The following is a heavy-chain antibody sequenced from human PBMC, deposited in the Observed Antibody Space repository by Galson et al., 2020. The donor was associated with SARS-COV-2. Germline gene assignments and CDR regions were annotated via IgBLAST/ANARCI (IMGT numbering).Heavy chain of an antibody. Sequence: SETLSLTCTVSGGSISSSSYYWGWLRQPPGKGLEWIGSINYSSSTYYNSAIKSRVTISVDTSKNKFSLKLSSVTAADTAVYYCARDSYYYGSSGYYYGGDWSDPWGQRTLVTVSS. CDR3: ARDSYYYGSSGYYYGGDWSDP. CDR2: INYSSST. V-gene: IGHV4-39*07. D-gene: IGHD3-22*01. CDR1: GGSISSSSYY. J-gene: IGHJ5*02.